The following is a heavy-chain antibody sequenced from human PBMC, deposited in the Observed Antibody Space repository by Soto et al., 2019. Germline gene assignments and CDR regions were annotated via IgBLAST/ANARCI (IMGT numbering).Heavy chain of an antibody. D-gene: IGHD6-19*01. V-gene: IGHV4-59*08. CDR2: IYYSGST. CDR1: GGSISSYY. Sequence: SETLSLTWTVSGGSISSYYCSWLRQPPEKGLEWIGYIYYSGSTNYNPSRKSRVTISVDTSKNQFSLKLSSVTAADTAVYYCARGADSSGWYFDYWGQGTLVTVSS. CDR3: ARGADSSGWYFDY. J-gene: IGHJ4*02.